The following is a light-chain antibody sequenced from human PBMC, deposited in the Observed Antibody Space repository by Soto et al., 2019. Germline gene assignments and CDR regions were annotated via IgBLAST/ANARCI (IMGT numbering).Light chain of an antibody. V-gene: IGKV3-15*01. CDR2: GAS. CDR3: HQYNNWPPYT. Sequence: EIVMTQSPATLSVSPGERATLSCRASQSVSINLAWYQQKPGQAPRLLISGASTRATGIPGRFSGSGSGTEFTLTISSLQSEDFAVYYCHQYNNWPPYTFGQGTKLEIK. J-gene: IGKJ2*01. CDR1: QSVSIN.